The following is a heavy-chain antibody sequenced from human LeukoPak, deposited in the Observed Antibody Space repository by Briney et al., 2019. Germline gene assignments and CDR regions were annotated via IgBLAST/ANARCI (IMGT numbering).Heavy chain of an antibody. J-gene: IGHJ4*02. CDR2: ITTSDGNT. V-gene: IGHV3-23*01. CDR3: AKGGSSGWFDVIDY. D-gene: IGHD6-19*01. CDR1: GFTFSSYT. Sequence: GGSLRLSCAASGFTFSSYTMSWVRQAPGKGLEWVSTITTSDGNTYYADSVKGRFTVSRDNSKNTLFLQMNSLRAEDTAVYYCAKGGSSGWFDVIDYWGQGTLVTVSS.